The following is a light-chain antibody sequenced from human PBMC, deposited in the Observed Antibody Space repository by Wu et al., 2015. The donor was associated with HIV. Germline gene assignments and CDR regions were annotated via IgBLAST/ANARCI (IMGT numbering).Light chain of an antibody. CDR1: QSVSSSY. CDR2: GAS. CDR3: QFYGSSPHWT. J-gene: IGKJ1*01. Sequence: DIVLTQSPGTLSLSPGERATLSCRASQSVSSSYLAWYQQKPGQAPRLLIYGASSRATGIPDRFSGSGSGTDFTLTISRLEPEDFAVYYCQFYGSSPHWTFGQGTKVEI. V-gene: IGKV3-20*01.